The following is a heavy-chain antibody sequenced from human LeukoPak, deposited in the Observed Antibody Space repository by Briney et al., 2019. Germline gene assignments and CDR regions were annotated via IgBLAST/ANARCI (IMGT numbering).Heavy chain of an antibody. CDR3: ARASSGYIFDY. D-gene: IGHD6-19*01. V-gene: IGHV1-2*06. CDR1: GYTFTGYY. CDR2: INPNSGGT. Sequence: PAASVTVSCKASGYTFTGYYMHWVRQAPGQGLEWMGRINPNSGGTNYAQKFQGRDTMTRDTSISTAYMELSRLRSDDTAVYYCARASSGYIFDYWGQGTLVTVSS. J-gene: IGHJ4*02.